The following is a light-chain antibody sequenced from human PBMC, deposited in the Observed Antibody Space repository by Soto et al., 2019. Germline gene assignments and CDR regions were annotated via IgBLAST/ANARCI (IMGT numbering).Light chain of an antibody. V-gene: IGKV1-27*01. CDR1: QSISNY. CDR2: ATS. Sequence: DIQMTQSPSSLSASVGDRVSISCRASQSISNYLAWYQQKPGRVPKLLIYATSTLQSGVPSRFSGSVSGTDFTLTISSLQPEDVATYYCQKYDSAPHTFGQGTKLEIK. J-gene: IGKJ2*01. CDR3: QKYDSAPHT.